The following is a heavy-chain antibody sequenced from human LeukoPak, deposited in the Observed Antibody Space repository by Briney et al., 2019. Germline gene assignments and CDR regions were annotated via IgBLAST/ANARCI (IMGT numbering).Heavy chain of an antibody. D-gene: IGHD1-26*01. CDR3: ATDSRIVGATGASDI. CDR2: IRGDGSRL. J-gene: IGHJ3*02. V-gene: IGHV3-7*01. Sequence: GGSLRLSCAASGFNISPFWMTWVRQAPDKGLEWVANIRGDGSRLYYVDSVKGRFTISRDNAKNSLYLQMNSLRAEDTAVYYCATDSRIVGATGASDIWGQGTMVTVSS. CDR1: GFNISPFW.